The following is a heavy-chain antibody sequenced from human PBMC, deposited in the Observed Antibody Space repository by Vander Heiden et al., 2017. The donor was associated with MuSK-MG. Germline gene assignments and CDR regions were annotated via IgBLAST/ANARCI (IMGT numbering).Heavy chain of an antibody. D-gene: IGHD3-3*02. V-gene: IGHV1-24*01. CDR3: ASNNIRDWCFDY. J-gene: IGHJ4*02. CDR1: GYTFTELS. Sequence: QVPLVQSGAEVKKPGASVKVSCKVSGYTFTELSSHWVRQGHGKGLEWMGGVDPEDGETIYAQKLQGRVTMTEDTSTDTAYMERSSLRSEDTAVYDCASNNIRDWCFDYWGQGTLVTVSS. CDR2: VDPEDGET.